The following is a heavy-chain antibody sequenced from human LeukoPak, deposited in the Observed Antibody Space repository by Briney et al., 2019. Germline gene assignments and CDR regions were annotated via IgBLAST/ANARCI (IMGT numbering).Heavy chain of an antibody. V-gene: IGHV1-69*04. J-gene: IGHJ6*02. Sequence: SVKVSCKASGGTFSSYAICWVRQAPGQGLEWMGRIIPIFGIANYAQKFQGRVTITADKSTSTAYMELSSLRSEDTAVYYCARESGGDRYYYYYGMDVWGQGTTVTVSS. CDR2: IIPIFGIA. CDR1: GGTFSSYA. D-gene: IGHD4-17*01. CDR3: ARESGGDRYYYYYGMDV.